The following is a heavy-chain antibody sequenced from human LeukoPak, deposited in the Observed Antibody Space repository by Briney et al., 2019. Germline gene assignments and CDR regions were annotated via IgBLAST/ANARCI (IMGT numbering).Heavy chain of an antibody. D-gene: IGHD5-18*01. V-gene: IGHV4-59*13. CDR1: GGSISSYY. CDR3: AREYNGSGYGYPYYYMDV. CDR2: IYYSGST. Sequence: SETLSLTCTVYGGSISSYYWSWIRQPPGKGMEWIGYIYYSGSTNSHPSLKRRVTISVDTSKNQFSLKLSSVTAADTAVYYCAREYNGSGYGYPYYYMDVWGKGTTVTVSS. J-gene: IGHJ6*03.